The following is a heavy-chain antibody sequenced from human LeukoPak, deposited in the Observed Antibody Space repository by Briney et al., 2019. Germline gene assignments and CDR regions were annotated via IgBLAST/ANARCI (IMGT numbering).Heavy chain of an antibody. CDR1: GGSISSSNW. D-gene: IGHD3-22*01. Sequence: SETLSLTCAVSGGSISSSNWWSWVRQPPGKGLEWIGEIYHSGSTNYNPSLKSRVTTSVDKSKNQFSLKLSSVTAADTAVYYCARGRYYYYDSSSSDFDYWGQGTLVTVSS. CDR2: IYHSGST. J-gene: IGHJ4*02. CDR3: ARGRYYYYDSSSSDFDY. V-gene: IGHV4-4*02.